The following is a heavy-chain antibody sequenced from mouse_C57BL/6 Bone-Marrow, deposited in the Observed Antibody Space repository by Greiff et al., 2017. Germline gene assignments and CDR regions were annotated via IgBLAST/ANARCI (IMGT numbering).Heavy chain of an antibody. Sequence: QVQLQQPGAELVRPGSSVKMSCKASGYTFTSYWMHWVKQRPIQGLEWIGNIDPSDSETHYNQKFKDKATLTVDKSSSTAYMQLSILTSEDSAVYYCARGDGYYVMYAMDYWGQGTAVTVSA. J-gene: IGHJ4*01. D-gene: IGHD2-3*01. V-gene: IGHV1-52*01. CDR3: ARGDGYYVMYAMDY. CDR1: GYTFTSYW. CDR2: IDPSDSET.